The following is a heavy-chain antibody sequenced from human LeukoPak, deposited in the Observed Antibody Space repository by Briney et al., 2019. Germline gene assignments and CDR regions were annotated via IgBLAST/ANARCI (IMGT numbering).Heavy chain of an antibody. J-gene: IGHJ4*02. CDR1: GFTFSSYW. CDR3: AKDRYSGYDFDFDY. D-gene: IGHD5-12*01. Sequence: GGSLRLSCAASGFTFSSYWMSWVRQAPGKGLEWVANIKQDGSEKYFVDSVKGRFTISRDNAKNSLYLQMNSLRADDTAVYYCAKDRYSGYDFDFDYWGQGTLVTVS. V-gene: IGHV3-7*03. CDR2: IKQDGSEK.